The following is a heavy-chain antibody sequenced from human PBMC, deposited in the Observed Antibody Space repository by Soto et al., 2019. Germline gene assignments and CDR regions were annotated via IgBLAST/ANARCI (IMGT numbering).Heavy chain of an antibody. V-gene: IGHV3-30*18. CDR3: AKFWGPVTAAVDDY. CDR1: GFAFRNFG. D-gene: IGHD6-13*01. J-gene: IGHJ4*02. Sequence: QEQLVESGGGVVQPGRSLRLSCAASGFAFRNFGMQWVRQVPGKGLEWVASISYDGNIKYSADSVKGRFTISRDNSRNTLYLQMSSLRSEDTAVYHYAKFWGPVTAAVDDYWGQGTLVTVSS. CDR2: ISYDGNIK.